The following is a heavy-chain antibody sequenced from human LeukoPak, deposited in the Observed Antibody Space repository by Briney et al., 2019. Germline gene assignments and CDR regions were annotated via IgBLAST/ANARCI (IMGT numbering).Heavy chain of an antibody. CDR2: DDPEDGET. CDR1: GYTFTDYY. CDR3: ATGPLAGAFDI. J-gene: IGHJ3*02. Sequence: GASVKISCKVSGYTFTDYYMHWVQQAPGKGLEWMGLDDPEDGETIYAEKFQGRVTITADTSTDTAYMELSSLRSEDTAVYYCATGPLAGAFDIWGQGTMVTVSS. V-gene: IGHV1-69-2*01.